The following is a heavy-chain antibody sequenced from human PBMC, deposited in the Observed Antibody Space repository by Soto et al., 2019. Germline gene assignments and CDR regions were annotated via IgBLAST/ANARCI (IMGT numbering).Heavy chain of an antibody. D-gene: IGHD6-13*01. J-gene: IGHJ5*02. V-gene: IGHV1-69*13. CDR3: ARARVAKLEAAAGPRGRWFDP. Sequence: ASVKVSCKASGGTFSSYAISWVRQAPGQGLEWMGGIIPIFGTANYAQKFQGRVTITADESTSTAYMELSSLRSEDTAVYYCARARVAKLEAAAGPRGRWFDPWGQGTLVPVSS. CDR2: IIPIFGTA. CDR1: GGTFSSYA.